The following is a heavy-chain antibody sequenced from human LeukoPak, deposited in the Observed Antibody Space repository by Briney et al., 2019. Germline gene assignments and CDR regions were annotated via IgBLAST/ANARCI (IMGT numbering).Heavy chain of an antibody. CDR1: GGSITSTNW. CDR3: TRESGPYCPFGY. CDR2: ISLTGRT. D-gene: IGHD1-26*01. J-gene: IGHJ4*02. V-gene: IGHV4-4*02. Sequence: GTLSLTCGVSGGSITSTNWWSWVRQPPGQGLEWIGKISLTGRTNYNPSLIGRVIMSLDESRNQLSLTLTSVTAADTAMYYCTRESGPYCPFGYWGQGTLVVVPS.